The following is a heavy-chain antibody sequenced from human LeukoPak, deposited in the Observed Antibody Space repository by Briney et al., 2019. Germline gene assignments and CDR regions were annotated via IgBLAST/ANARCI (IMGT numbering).Heavy chain of an antibody. J-gene: IGHJ4*02. CDR3: AGIAVAGTADY. CDR1: GFTFSSYA. Sequence: GGSLRLSCAASGFTFSSYAMSWVRQAPGKGRGWVSAISGSGGSPYYAHSVKGRFTISRDNCKNTLYLQMNSLRAEDTAVYYCAGIAVAGTADYWGQGTLVTVSS. D-gene: IGHD6-19*01. V-gene: IGHV3-23*01. CDR2: ISGSGGSP.